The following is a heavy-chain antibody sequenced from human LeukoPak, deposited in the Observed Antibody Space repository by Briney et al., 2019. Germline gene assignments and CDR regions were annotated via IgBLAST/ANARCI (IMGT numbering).Heavy chain of an antibody. V-gene: IGHV4-4*08. CDR3: ATEGRNYDFWSGRNWFDP. CDR1: GGSISSYY. J-gene: IGHJ5*02. D-gene: IGHD3-3*01. Sequence: SETLSLTCTVSGGSISSYYWSWIRQPPGKGLEWIGYIYTSGSTNYNPSLKSRVTISVDTSKNQFSLKLSSVTAADTAVYYCATEGRNYDFWSGRNWFDPWGQGTLVTVSS. CDR2: IYTSGST.